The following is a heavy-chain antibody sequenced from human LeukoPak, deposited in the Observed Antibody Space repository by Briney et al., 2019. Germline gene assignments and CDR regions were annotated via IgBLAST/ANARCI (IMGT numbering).Heavy chain of an antibody. CDR1: GFTFSSYA. CDR3: ARAYGDYPLTWFDY. J-gene: IGHJ4*02. D-gene: IGHD4-17*01. Sequence: GGSLRLSCAASGFTFSSYAMHWVRQAPGKGLEWVAVISYDGSNKYYADSVKGRFTISRDNSKNTLYLRMNSLRAEDTAVYYCARAYGDYPLTWFDYWGQGTLVTVSS. V-gene: IGHV3-30-3*01. CDR2: ISYDGSNK.